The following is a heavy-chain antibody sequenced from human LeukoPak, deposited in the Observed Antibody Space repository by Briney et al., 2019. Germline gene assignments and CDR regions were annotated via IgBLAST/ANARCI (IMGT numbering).Heavy chain of an antibody. Sequence: GGSLRLSCAASGFTFSSYEMNWVRQAPGKGLEWVAVISYDGSNKYYADSVKGRFTISRDNSKNTLYLQMNSLRAEDTAVYYCARGGGIVVVTWLDYWGQGTLVTVSS. CDR3: ARGGGIVVVTWLDY. J-gene: IGHJ4*02. CDR2: ISYDGSNK. CDR1: GFTFSSYE. D-gene: IGHD3-22*01. V-gene: IGHV3-30*04.